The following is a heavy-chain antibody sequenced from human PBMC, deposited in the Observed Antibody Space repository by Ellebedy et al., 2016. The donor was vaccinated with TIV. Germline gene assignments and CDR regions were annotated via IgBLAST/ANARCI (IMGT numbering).Heavy chain of an antibody. CDR2: IHPTSCFP. Sequence: AASVKVSCKASGYSFIGPYMHWMQQAPGPGLEWMGWIHPTSCFPNYAQTFQGRVTMTRDTSISTAYMELSSLRPDDTAEYYCATDSGYDEFSGYYPLVAFDIWGQGTMVIVSS. D-gene: IGHD3-22*01. V-gene: IGHV1-2*02. CDR1: GYSFIGPY. CDR3: ATDSGYDEFSGYYPLVAFDI. J-gene: IGHJ3*02.